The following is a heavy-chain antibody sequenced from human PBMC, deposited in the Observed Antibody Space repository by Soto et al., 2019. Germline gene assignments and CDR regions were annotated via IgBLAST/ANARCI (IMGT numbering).Heavy chain of an antibody. J-gene: IGHJ4*02. CDR1: GFTFSGYY. D-gene: IGHD6-19*01. V-gene: IGHV3-11*01. CDR2: ISSSGTTE. CDR3: AIDRGAVVGPYFDY. Sequence: QVQLVESGGGLVKPGGSLRLSCAASGFTFSGYYMSWIRQAPGKGLGWISYISSSGTTENYAASVKGRFTVSRDNAKNSLYLQVTSLRAQDTAVYYCAIDRGAVVGPYFDYWGQGTLVTVSS.